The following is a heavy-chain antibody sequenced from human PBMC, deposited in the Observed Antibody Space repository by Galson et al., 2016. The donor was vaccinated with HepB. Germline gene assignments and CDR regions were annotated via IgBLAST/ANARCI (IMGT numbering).Heavy chain of an antibody. CDR3: GRGYYGMDV. J-gene: IGHJ6*02. CDR2: VNPKNGST. V-gene: IGHV1-2*02. Sequence: SVKVSCKASGYTFTGRYIYWVRQAPGQGLEWMGWVNPKNGSTYYKQKFQGRVTMTRDTSINTAYMELSRPTSDDTAVYFCGRGYYGMDVWGQGTTVTVSS. CDR1: GYTFTGRY.